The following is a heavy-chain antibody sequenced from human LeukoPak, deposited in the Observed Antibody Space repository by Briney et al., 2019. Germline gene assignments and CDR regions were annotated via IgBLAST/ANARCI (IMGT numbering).Heavy chain of an antibody. CDR3: ARDTVGASVFDY. J-gene: IGHJ4*02. Sequence: GASVKVSCKASGYTFTGYYMHWVRQAPGQGLEWMGRINPNSGGTNYAQKFQGRVTMTRDTSISTAYMELSRLRSDDTAVYYCARDTVGASVFDYWGQGTLVTVSS. D-gene: IGHD1-26*01. CDR1: GYTFTGYY. V-gene: IGHV1-2*06. CDR2: INPNSGGT.